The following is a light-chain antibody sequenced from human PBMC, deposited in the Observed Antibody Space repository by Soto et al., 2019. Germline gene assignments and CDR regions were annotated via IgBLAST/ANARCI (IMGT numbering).Light chain of an antibody. CDR2: GAS. CDR1: QSVSSSY. Sequence: IVLTQSPGTLSLSPGERVTLSWRASQSVSSSYLAWYQQKPGQAPRLLIYGASSRATGIPDRFSGSGSGTEFTLTISRLEPEDFAVYYCQQYGSSPLTFGGGTKVDIK. CDR3: QQYGSSPLT. V-gene: IGKV3-20*01. J-gene: IGKJ4*01.